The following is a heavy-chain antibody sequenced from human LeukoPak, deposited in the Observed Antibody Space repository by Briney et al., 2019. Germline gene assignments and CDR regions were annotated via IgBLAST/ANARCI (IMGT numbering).Heavy chain of an antibody. V-gene: IGHV3-30*04. CDR3: ARDPRDCSSTSCGYLDY. Sequence: GRSLRLSCAASGFTFSSYAMHWVRQAPGKGLEWVAVISYDGSNKYYADSVKGRLTISRDNSKNTLYLQMNSLRAEDTAVYYCARDPRDCSSTSCGYLDYWGQGTLVTVSS. CDR1: GFTFSSYA. D-gene: IGHD2-2*01. J-gene: IGHJ4*02. CDR2: ISYDGSNK.